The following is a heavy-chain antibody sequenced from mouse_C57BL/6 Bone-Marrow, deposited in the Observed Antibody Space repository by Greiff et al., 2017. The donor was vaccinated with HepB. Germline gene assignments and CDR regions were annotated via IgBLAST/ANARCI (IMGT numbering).Heavy chain of an antibody. CDR2: IRNKANGYTT. V-gene: IGHV7-3*01. Sequence: EVKVVDSGGGLVQPGGSLSLSCAAYGFTFTDYYMSWVRQPPGKALEWLGFIRNKANGYTTEYSASVKGRFTISRDNSQSILYLQMNALRAEDSATYYCASLYGNYGAYWGQGTLVTVSA. CDR3: ASLYGNYGAY. D-gene: IGHD2-1*01. CDR1: GFTFTDYY. J-gene: IGHJ3*01.